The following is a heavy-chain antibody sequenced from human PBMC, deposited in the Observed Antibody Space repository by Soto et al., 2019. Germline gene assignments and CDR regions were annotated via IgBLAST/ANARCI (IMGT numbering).Heavy chain of an antibody. J-gene: IGHJ6*01. CDR3: ARDRTGTSRRYYYYYYGMDV. D-gene: IGHD1-7*01. Sequence: QVQLQESGPGLVKPSETLSLTCTVSGGSISSYYWSWIRQPPGKGLEWIGYIYYSGSTNYNPSLKSRVTISVDTSKNQFSLKLSSVTAADTAVYYCARDRTGTSRRYYYYYYGMDVW. CDR1: GGSISSYY. V-gene: IGHV4-59*01. CDR2: IYYSGST.